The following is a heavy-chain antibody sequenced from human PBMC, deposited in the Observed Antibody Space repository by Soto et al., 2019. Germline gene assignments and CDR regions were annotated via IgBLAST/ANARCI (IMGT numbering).Heavy chain of an antibody. CDR2: ISKDGINK. V-gene: IGHV3-30*03. CDR1: GFTFINYA. J-gene: IGHJ4*02. D-gene: IGHD3-22*01. CDR3: EFGSSGYYYFDY. Sequence: GGSLRLSCAASGFTFINYAMHWVRQAPGKGPEWVAVISKDGINKYYKDSGKGRFTISRDNSKNTLYLQMNSLRAEDTAVYYCEFGSSGYYYFDYWGQGTLVTVSS.